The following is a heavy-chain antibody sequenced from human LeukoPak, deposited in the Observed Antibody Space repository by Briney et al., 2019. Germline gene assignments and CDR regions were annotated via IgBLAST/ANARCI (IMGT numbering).Heavy chain of an antibody. V-gene: IGHV1-46*01. J-gene: IGHJ4*02. Sequence: ASVNVSCKASGHTFTSYYVHWVRQAPGQGLDWMGIINPTGGSATYAQKFQGRVTMTSDTSTSTVYMEVSRLRFEDTAVYYCARGWSHFDYWGQGTLVTVSS. D-gene: IGHD2-15*01. CDR3: ARGWSHFDY. CDR1: GHTFTSYY. CDR2: INPTGGSA.